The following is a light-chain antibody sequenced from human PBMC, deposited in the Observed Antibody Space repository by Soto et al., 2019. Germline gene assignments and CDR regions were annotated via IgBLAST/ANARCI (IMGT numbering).Light chain of an antibody. J-gene: IGKJ5*01. CDR3: QQRSNWLPIT. CDR2: DAS. Sequence: PGERATLSCTASQSVSSHLAWYQQKPGQAPRLLIFDASNRANGIPVRFSGSGSATDLTLTISSLEPQDFAVYAYQQRSNWLPITFGQGTRLEIK. V-gene: IGKV3-11*01. CDR1: QSVSSH.